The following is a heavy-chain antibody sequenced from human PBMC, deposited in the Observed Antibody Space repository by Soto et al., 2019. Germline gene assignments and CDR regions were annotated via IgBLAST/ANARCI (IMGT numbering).Heavy chain of an antibody. Sequence: EVQLLETGGGEIQPGGSLRLYCAASGFSVGITYMSWVRQTPGKGVEWGSGIYAGGTTSYSDSVKGRFTISRDSSKNTLFLHMNGLGAEDTAFYYCAKSANNWYPVFDYWGQGIPVTVSS. CDR3: AKSANNWYPVFDY. CDR2: IYAGGTT. CDR1: GFSVGITY. D-gene: IGHD1-20*01. V-gene: IGHV3-53*02. J-gene: IGHJ4*02.